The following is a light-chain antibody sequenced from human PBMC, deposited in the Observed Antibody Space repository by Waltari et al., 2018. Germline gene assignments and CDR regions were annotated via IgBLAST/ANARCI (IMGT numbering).Light chain of an antibody. Sequence: QSVLTQPPSVSEAPRQRVTIPCSGSSSTIGNNAVNWYQQFPGKAPKVLIYYDDLLPSGVSDRFSGSKSGTSASLAISGLQAEDEADYYCGAWDDRLNAWVFGGGTKLTVL. CDR2: YDD. CDR3: GAWDDRLNAWV. V-gene: IGLV1-36*01. J-gene: IGLJ3*02. CDR1: SSTIGNNA.